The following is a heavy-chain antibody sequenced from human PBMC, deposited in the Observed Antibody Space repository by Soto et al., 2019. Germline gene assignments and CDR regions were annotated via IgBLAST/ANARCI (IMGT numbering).Heavy chain of an antibody. V-gene: IGHV4-31*03. CDR1: GGSISSGGYY. CDR3: ARAPDDTTVTPLYYFDY. D-gene: IGHD4-17*01. CDR2: IYYSGST. J-gene: IGHJ4*02. Sequence: KTSETLSLTCTVSGGSISSGGYYWSWIRQHPGKGLEWIGYIYYSGSTYYNPSLKSRVTISVDTSKNQFSLKLSSVTAADTAVYYCARAPDDTTVTPLYYFDYWGQGTLVTVSS.